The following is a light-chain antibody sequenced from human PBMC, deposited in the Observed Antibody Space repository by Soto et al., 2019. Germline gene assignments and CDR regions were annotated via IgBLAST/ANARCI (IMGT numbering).Light chain of an antibody. CDR2: AAS. V-gene: IGKV1-39*01. CDR3: HQSYSTPQT. J-gene: IGKJ1*01. Sequence: DIQMTQSPSSLSASVGDRVTITCRANQSVSDSLNWYQQKPGKVPKLLIYAASSLRSGVPSRISGSGSGIDFTLTISSLQPEDFATYYCHQSYSTPQTFGQGTKVETK. CDR1: QSVSDS.